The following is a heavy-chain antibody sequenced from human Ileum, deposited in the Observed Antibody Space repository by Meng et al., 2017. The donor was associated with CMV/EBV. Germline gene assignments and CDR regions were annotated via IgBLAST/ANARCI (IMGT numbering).Heavy chain of an antibody. V-gene: IGHV4-39*07. J-gene: IGHJ5*02. Sequence: QVLVQEAGPGLVTPSETLSPTCTVTGGSISSGTYYWAWIRQSPGKGLEWIGSIYYSGSSYDNPSLKSRVTMSVDTFKNQFSLKLTSVTAADTAVYYCAGDWGPYSSRGYFDPWGQGTLVTVS. CDR2: IYYSGSS. CDR1: GGSISSGTYY. D-gene: IGHD6-13*01. CDR3: AGDWGPYSSRGYFDP.